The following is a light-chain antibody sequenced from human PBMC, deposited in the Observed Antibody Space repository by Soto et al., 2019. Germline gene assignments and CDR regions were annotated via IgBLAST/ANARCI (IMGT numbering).Light chain of an antibody. CDR1: QSVSSY. Sequence: EIVLTQSPATLSLSPGERATLSCRASQSVSSYLAWYQQKPGQAPRLLIYAASNRATGVPARFSGSGSGTDFTITISSLEPAEFAVYYCQQHSNWPRRTFGGGTKVEIK. CDR2: AAS. V-gene: IGKV3-11*01. CDR3: QQHSNWPRRT. J-gene: IGKJ4*01.